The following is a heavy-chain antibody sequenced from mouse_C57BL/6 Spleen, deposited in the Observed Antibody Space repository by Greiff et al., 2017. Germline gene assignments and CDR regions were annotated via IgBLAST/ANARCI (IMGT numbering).Heavy chain of an antibody. CDR1: GFTFSDYY. V-gene: IGHV5-16*01. J-gene: IGHJ2*01. CDR3: AREYYGSRLG. Sequence: EVQVVESEGGLVQPGSSMKLSCTASGFTFSDYYMAWVRQVPEKGLEWVANINYDGSSTYYLDSLKSRFIISRDNAKNILYLQMSSLKSEDTATYYCAREYYGSRLGWGQGTTLTVSS. CDR2: INYDGSST. D-gene: IGHD1-1*01.